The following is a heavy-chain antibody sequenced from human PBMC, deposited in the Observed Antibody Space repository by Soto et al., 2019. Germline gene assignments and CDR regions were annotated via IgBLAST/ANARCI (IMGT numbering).Heavy chain of an antibody. CDR3: ARGGGSFPYFDS. J-gene: IGHJ4*02. Sequence: QVQLVQSGAEVKKPGASVKVSCEASGYPCSSFAMHGVRQAAGQRLEWMGWINAGNDNTKYSQKFQGRVTITRDTSANTVYMELSSLRSEDTSVYYCARGGGSFPYFDSWGQGTLVTVSS. CDR1: GYPCSSFA. V-gene: IGHV1-3*01. D-gene: IGHD1-26*01. CDR2: INAGNDNT.